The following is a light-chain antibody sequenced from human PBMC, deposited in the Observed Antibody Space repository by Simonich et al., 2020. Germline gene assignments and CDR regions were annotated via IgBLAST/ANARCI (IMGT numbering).Light chain of an antibody. CDR2: KAS. CDR3: QQYNSYSET. V-gene: IGKV1-5*03. J-gene: IGKJ1*01. Sequence: DIQMTQSSSTLSASVGDRVTITCRASQRISSWLAWYQQKPGKAPKLLIYKASSLESGVPSRFSGSGSGTEFTLTISSLQPDDFATYYCQQYNSYSETFGQGTKVEIK. CDR1: QRISSW.